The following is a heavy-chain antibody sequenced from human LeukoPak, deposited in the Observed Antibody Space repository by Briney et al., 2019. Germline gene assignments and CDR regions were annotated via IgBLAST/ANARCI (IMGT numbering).Heavy chain of an antibody. V-gene: IGHV3-30*18. CDR3: AKRGYYYDSSGYYSRTYFDY. J-gene: IGHJ4*02. CDR2: ISYDGSNK. Sequence: PGRSLRLSCVVSGFTFSSYGTHWVRQAPGKGLEWVAVISYDGSNKYYADSVKGRFTISRDNSKNTLYLQMNSLRAEDTAVYYCAKRGYYYDSSGYYSRTYFDYWGQGTLAIVSS. CDR1: GFTFSSYG. D-gene: IGHD3-22*01.